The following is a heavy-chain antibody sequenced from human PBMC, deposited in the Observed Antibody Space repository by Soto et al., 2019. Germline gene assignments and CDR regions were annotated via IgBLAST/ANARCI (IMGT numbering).Heavy chain of an antibody. Sequence: GGSLRLSCAASGFTFDDYAMHWVRQAPGKGLEWVSGISWNSGSIGYADSVKGRFTISRDNAKNSLYLQMNSLRAEDTALYYCAKYIFPLQWLGRTCFDYWGQGTLVTVSS. D-gene: IGHD6-19*01. CDR2: ISWNSGSI. CDR3: AKYIFPLQWLGRTCFDY. J-gene: IGHJ4*02. CDR1: GFTFDDYA. V-gene: IGHV3-9*01.